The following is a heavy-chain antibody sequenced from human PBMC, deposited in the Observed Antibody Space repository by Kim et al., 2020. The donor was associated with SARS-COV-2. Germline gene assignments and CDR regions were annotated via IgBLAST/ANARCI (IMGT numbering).Heavy chain of an antibody. CDR2: IYYSGST. V-gene: IGHV4-59*13. J-gene: IGHJ4*02. D-gene: IGHD3-9*01. CDR1: GGSISSYY. CDR3: ARDHYDILTGHHYDY. Sequence: SETLSLTCTVSGGSISSYYWSWIRQPPGKGLEWIGYIYYSGSTNYNPSLKSRVTISVDTSKNQFSLKLSSVTAADTAVYYCARDHYDILTGHHYDYWGQGPLVTVSS.